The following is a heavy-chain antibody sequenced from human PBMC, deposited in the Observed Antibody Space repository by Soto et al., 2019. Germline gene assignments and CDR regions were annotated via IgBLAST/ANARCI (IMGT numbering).Heavy chain of an antibody. Sequence: EASVKVSCKASGYIFTKYTMHWVRQAPGQRPEWMGWINAGNGNTKYSQKFQGRVTITRDTSASTAHMELSSLTSEDTAVYYCARDCYYGSGSYNYFDYWGQGALVTVSS. V-gene: IGHV1-3*01. J-gene: IGHJ4*02. D-gene: IGHD3-10*01. CDR3: ARDCYYGSGSYNYFDY. CDR2: INAGNGNT. CDR1: GYIFTKYT.